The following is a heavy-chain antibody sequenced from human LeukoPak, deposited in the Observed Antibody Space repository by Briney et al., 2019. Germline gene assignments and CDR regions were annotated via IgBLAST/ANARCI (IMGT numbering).Heavy chain of an antibody. CDR2: IYWDDDK. V-gene: IGHV2-5*02. Sequence: SGPTLVKPTQTLTLTCTFSGFSLITSGVGVGWIRQPPGKALEWLALIYWDDDKRYSPSLKSRLTITKDTSKNQVVLTMTNMDPVDTATYYFAHSLPGDYYFDYWGQGTLVTVSS. CDR1: GFSLITSGVG. CDR3: AHSLPGDYYFDY. D-gene: IGHD4-17*01. J-gene: IGHJ4*02.